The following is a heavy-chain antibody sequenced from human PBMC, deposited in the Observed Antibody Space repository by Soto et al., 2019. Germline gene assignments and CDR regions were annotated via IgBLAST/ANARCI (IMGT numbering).Heavy chain of an antibody. CDR1: GFTFSSYD. Sequence: GGSLRLSCAASGFTFSSYDMHWVRQATGKGLEWVSHIGTAGDTYYPGSVKGRFTISRENAKNSLYLQMNTLRAGDTAVYYCARRAFDGWIGSEYYFDYWGQGTLVTVSS. J-gene: IGHJ4*02. CDR2: IGTAGDT. V-gene: IGHV3-13*01. CDR3: ARRAFDGWIGSEYYFDY. D-gene: IGHD5-12*01.